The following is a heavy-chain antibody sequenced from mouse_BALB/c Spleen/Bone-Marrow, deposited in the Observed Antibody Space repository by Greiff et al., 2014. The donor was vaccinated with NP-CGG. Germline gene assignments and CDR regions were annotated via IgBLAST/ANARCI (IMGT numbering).Heavy chain of an antibody. V-gene: IGHV1S81*02. CDR1: GYTFTSYW. D-gene: IGHD1-1*01. J-gene: IGHJ4*01. CDR2: INPSNGRT. Sequence: VQLQQSGAELVKPGASVKLSCKASGYTFTSYWMHWVKQRPGQGLEWIGEINPSNGRTNYNEKFKSKATLTVDKSSSTAYMQLSSLTSEDSAVYYCARDSTVVAYYAMDYWGQGTSVTVSS. CDR3: ARDSTVVAYYAMDY.